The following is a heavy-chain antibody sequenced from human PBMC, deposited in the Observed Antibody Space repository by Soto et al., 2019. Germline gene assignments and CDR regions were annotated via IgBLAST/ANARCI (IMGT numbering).Heavy chain of an antibody. J-gene: IGHJ5*02. CDR3: ARAGSEYQLLSGMGNWFDP. V-gene: IGHV1-58*01. Sequence: SVKVSCKASGFTFTSSAVQWVRQARGQRLEWIGWIVVGSGNTNYAQKFQERVTITRDMSTSTAYMELSSLRSEDTAVYYCARAGSEYQLLSGMGNWFDPWGQGTLVTVSS. CDR2: IVVGSGNT. CDR1: GFTFTSSA. D-gene: IGHD2-2*01.